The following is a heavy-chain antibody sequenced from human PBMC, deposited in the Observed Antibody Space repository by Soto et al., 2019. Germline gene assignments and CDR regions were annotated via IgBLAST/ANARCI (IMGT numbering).Heavy chain of an antibody. CDR3: ARTAVRYYYDSSGPSDRFDP. J-gene: IGHJ5*02. CDR2: INPSGGST. Sequence: GASVKVSCKASGYTFTSYYMHWVRQAPGQGLEWMGIINPSGGSTSYAQKFQGRVTMTRDTPTSTVYMELSSLRSEDTAVYYCARTAVRYYYDSSGPSDRFDPWGQGTLVTVSS. CDR1: GYTFTSYY. D-gene: IGHD3-22*01. V-gene: IGHV1-46*01.